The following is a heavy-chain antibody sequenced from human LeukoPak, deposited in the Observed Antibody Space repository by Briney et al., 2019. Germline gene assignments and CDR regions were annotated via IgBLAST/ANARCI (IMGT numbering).Heavy chain of an antibody. CDR2: IYYSGST. CDR1: GGSISSSSYY. D-gene: IGHD6-19*01. CDR3: AGHQYSSETIDY. V-gene: IGHV4-39*01. Sequence: SETLSLTRTVSGGSISSSSYYWGWIRQPPGKGLEWIGSIYYSGSTYYNPSLKSRVTISVDTSKNQFSLKLSSVTAADTAVYYCAGHQYSSETIDYWGQGTLVTVSS. J-gene: IGHJ4*02.